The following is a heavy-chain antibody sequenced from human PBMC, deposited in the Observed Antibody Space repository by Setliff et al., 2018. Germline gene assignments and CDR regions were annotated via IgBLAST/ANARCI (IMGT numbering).Heavy chain of an antibody. CDR3: ARFLDPRDGYQNSPGFDF. Sequence: SETLSLTCTVSGGSISTFYWSWIRQSPEKGLEWIAYIHYSGSTNQNPSLKSRVTISLDMPKNQFSLKLSYMTAADTAVYYCARFLDPRDGYQNSPGFDFWGQGALVTVSS. CDR2: IHYSGST. V-gene: IGHV4-59*01. D-gene: IGHD2-21*01. J-gene: IGHJ4*02. CDR1: GGSISTFY.